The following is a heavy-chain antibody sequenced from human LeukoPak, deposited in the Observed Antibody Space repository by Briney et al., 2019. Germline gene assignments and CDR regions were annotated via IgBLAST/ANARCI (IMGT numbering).Heavy chain of an antibody. Sequence: SETLSLTCAVYGGSFSGYYWSWIRQPPGKGLEGIGEINHSGSTNYNPSLKSRVTISVDTSKNQFSLKLSSVTAADTAVYYCARQQDYDSSGYFDYWGQGTLVTVSS. J-gene: IGHJ4*02. CDR1: GGSFSGYY. CDR2: INHSGST. CDR3: ARQQDYDSSGYFDY. V-gene: IGHV4-34*01. D-gene: IGHD3-22*01.